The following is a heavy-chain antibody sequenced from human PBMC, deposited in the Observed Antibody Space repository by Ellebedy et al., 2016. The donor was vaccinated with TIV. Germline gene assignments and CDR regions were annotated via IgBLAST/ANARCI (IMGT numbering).Heavy chain of an antibody. CDR1: GFTFSNAW. V-gene: IGHV3-15*07. J-gene: IGHJ4*02. CDR3: TTELSFSTGDY. Sequence: GESLKISCAASGFTFSNAWMNWVRQAPGKGLEWVGRIKSKTDGGTTDYAAPVKGRFTISRDDSKNTLYLQMNSLKTEDTAVYYCTTELSFSTGDYWGQGTLVTVSS. D-gene: IGHD3-16*02. CDR2: IKSKTDGGTT.